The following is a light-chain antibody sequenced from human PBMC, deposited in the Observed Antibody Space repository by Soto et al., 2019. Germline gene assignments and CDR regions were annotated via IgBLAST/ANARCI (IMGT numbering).Light chain of an antibody. CDR2: DVS. J-gene: IGLJ1*01. V-gene: IGLV2-14*01. Sequence: QSALTQPASVSGSPGQSITISCTGTSSDIGGYKYVSWYQQHPGKAPKLMIYDVSNRPSGVSNRFSGSKSGNTANRTLSGLQGEDEAEYYCSSYTGGSTYVFGTGNKLTVL. CDR1: SSDIGGYKY. CDR3: SSYTGGSTYV.